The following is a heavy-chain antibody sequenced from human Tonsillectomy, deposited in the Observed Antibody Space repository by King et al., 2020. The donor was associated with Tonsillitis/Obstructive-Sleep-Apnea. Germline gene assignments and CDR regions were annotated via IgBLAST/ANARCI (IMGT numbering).Heavy chain of an antibody. J-gene: IGHJ4*02. CDR2: ISSSSSYI. Sequence: QLVQSGGGLVKPGGSLRLSCAASGFTFSSYSMNWVRQAPGKGLEWVSSISSSSSYIYYADSVKGRFTISRDNAKNSLYLQMNSLRAEDTAVYYCARDRHYYDSSGFVPYWGQGTLVTVSS. V-gene: IGHV3-21*01. CDR3: ARDRHYYDSSGFVPY. D-gene: IGHD3-22*01. CDR1: GFTFSSYS.